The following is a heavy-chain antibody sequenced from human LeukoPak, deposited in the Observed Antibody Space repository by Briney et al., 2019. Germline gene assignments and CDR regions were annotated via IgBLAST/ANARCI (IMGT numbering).Heavy chain of an antibody. D-gene: IGHD3-10*01. V-gene: IGHV1-8*01. CDR2: MNPNSGNT. CDR1: GYTFTSYD. J-gene: IGHJ4*02. CDR3: ARGYYEYGSGSKDY. Sequence: ASVKVSCKASGYTFTSYDINWVRQATGQGLEWMGWMNPNSGNTGHAQKFQGRVTMTRNASISTAYMELSSLRSEDTAVYYCARGYYEYGSGSKDYWGQGTLVTDSS.